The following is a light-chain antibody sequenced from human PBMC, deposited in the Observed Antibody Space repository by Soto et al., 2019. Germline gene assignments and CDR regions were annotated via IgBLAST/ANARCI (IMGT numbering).Light chain of an antibody. CDR3: LQYSKSPLT. CDR1: QTVSGIY. CDR2: GAS. J-gene: IGKJ4*01. V-gene: IGKV3-20*01. Sequence: EIVLTQSPGALSLSPGEGPTVCCRASQTVSGIYLAWYQQRPGQAPRLLIYGASSRATGIPGRFSGSGSETDFTLTISRLEPEDVAVYYCLQYSKSPLTFGRGTKVDIK.